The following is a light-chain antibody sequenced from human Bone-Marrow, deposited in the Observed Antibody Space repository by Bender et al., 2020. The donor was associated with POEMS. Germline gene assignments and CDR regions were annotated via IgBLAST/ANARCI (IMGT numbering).Light chain of an antibody. CDR3: SSYTSSSTLWV. V-gene: IGLV2-14*01. Sequence: QSALTQPPSASGSPGQLVTISCTGTSSDVGTYGYVSWYQQHPGKVPKLMIYDVFNRPSGVSIRFSGSKSGNTASLTISGLQAEDEADYYCSSYTSSSTLWVFGGGTKLSVL. J-gene: IGLJ3*02. CDR1: SSDVGTYGY. CDR2: DVF.